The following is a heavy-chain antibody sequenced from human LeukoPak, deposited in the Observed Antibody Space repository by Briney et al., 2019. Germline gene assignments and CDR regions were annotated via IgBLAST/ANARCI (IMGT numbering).Heavy chain of an antibody. J-gene: IGHJ4*02. D-gene: IGHD2-15*01. CDR3: ARGGLYCSGGSCYPYYFDY. V-gene: IGHV4-30-2*01. CDR2: IYHSGST. Sequence: SETLSLTCAVSGGSLSSGGYSWSWIRQPPGKGLEWIGYIYHSGSTYYNPSLKSRVTISVDRSKNQFSLKLSSVTAADTAVYYCARGGLYCSGGSCYPYYFDYWGQGTLVTVSS. CDR1: GGSLSSGGYS.